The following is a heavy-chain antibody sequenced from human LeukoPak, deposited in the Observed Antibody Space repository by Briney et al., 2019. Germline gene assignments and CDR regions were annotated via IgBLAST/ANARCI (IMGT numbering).Heavy chain of an antibody. D-gene: IGHD3-22*01. J-gene: IGHJ4*02. CDR1: GYTFTSYG. CDR2: ISAYNGNT. CDR3: ARQALNYYDSSGYPDY. Sequence: ASVKVSCKASGYTFTSYGISWVRQAPGQGLEWMGWISAYNGNTNYAQKLQGRVTMTTDTSTGTAYMELRSLRFDDTAVYYCARQALNYYDSSGYPDYWGQGTLVTVSS. V-gene: IGHV1-18*01.